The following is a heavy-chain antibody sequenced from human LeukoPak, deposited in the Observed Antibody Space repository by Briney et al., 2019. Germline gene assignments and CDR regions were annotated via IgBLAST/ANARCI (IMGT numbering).Heavy chain of an antibody. D-gene: IGHD3-22*01. CDR3: ASNYYDSSGYHNYFDY. CDR1: GGTCSSYA. CDR2: IIPIFGTA. J-gene: IGHJ4*02. Sequence: GASVKVSCKASGGTCSSYAISWVRQAPGQGLEWMGGIIPIFGTANYARKFQGRVTITADESTSTAYMELSSLRSEDTAVYYCASNYYDSSGYHNYFDYWGQGTLVTVSS. V-gene: IGHV1-69*13.